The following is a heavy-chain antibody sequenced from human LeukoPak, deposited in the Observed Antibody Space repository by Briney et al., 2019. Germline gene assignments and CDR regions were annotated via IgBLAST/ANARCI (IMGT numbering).Heavy chain of an antibody. CDR2: INLNSGGT. Sequence: ASVKVSCKTSEYILSDYYVHWVRQAPGEGLEWMGWINLNSGGTNYAQKFQGRVTMTRDTSISTAYMELSSLRSDGTAVYYCARSSGGSGRWGDNWFDPWGQGTLVSVSS. J-gene: IGHJ5*02. D-gene: IGHD3-10*01. CDR1: EYILSDYY. CDR3: ARSSGGSGRWGDNWFDP. V-gene: IGHV1-2*02.